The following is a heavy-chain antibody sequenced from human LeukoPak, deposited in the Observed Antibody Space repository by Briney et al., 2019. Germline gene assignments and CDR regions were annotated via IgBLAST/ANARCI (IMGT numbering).Heavy chain of an antibody. V-gene: IGHV1-18*01. J-gene: IGHJ4*02. D-gene: IGHD3-3*01. Sequence: ASVKVSCKASGYTFTSYGISWVRQAPGQGLEWMGWTSAYNGNTNYAQKLQGRVTMTTDTSTSTAYMELRSLRSDDTAVYYCARAYYDFWSGYYSAPYYFDYWGQGTLVTVSS. CDR1: GYTFTSYG. CDR2: TSAYNGNT. CDR3: ARAYYDFWSGYYSAPYYFDY.